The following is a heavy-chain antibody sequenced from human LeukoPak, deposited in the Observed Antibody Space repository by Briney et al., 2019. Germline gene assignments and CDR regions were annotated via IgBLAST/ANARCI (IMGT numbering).Heavy chain of an antibody. CDR1: GYTFTNYY. CDR2: ITPSGGST. J-gene: IGHJ5*02. V-gene: IGHV1-46*01. Sequence: ASVKISCKASGYTFTNYYMHWVRQAPGQGLEWLGLITPSGGSTWYAQKFQGRVTMTRDMSTSTDYMELSSLKSEDTAVYYCARDNSVGDYAWWFDPWGQGTLVTVSS. CDR3: ARDNSVGDYAWWFDP. D-gene: IGHD1-26*01.